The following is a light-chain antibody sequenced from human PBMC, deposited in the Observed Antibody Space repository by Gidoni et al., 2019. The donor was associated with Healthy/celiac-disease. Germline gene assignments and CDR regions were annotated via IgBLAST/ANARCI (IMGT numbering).Light chain of an antibody. J-gene: IGKJ4*01. CDR2: DAS. Sequence: DIQMTQSPSSLSASVGDRVTITCRASQSISSYLNWYQQKPGKAPKLLIYDASSLQSGVPSKFSGSGSGTDFTLTISSLQPEDFATYYCHQSYSTHAITFGGGTKVEIK. CDR3: HQSYSTHAIT. V-gene: IGKV1-39*01. CDR1: QSISSY.